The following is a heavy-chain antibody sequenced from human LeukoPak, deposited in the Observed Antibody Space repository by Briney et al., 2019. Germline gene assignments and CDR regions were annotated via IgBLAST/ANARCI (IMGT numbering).Heavy chain of an antibody. CDR2: INYSGST. CDR1: GDSINSYY. V-gene: IGHV4-59*01. D-gene: IGHD5-24*01. CDR3: ARYPFDGYNYYFDY. Sequence: PSETLSLTCTVSGDSINSYYWTWIRQPPGKGLEWIGCINYSGSTNYNPSLKSRVTISVDTSKNQFSLRLSSVTAADTAVYYCARYPFDGYNYYFDYWGQGTLVTVSS. J-gene: IGHJ4*02.